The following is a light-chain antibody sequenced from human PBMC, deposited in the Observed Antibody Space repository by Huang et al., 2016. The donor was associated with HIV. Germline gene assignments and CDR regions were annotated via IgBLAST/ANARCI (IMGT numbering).Light chain of an antibody. CDR1: RSVDIY. CDR3: QQRTNWPKLT. CDR2: DAS. V-gene: IGKV3-11*01. Sequence: EVVLTQSPDTLSLSPGETATLSFRASRSVDIYLAWYQTRPGQAPRLLSYDASNRATGVPGRFSGSGSGTDFTLTISNLEPEDFAVYYCQQRTNWPKLTFGGGTKVEIK. J-gene: IGKJ4*01.